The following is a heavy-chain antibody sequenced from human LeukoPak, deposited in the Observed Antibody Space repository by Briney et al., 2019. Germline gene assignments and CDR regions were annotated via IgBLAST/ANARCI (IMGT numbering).Heavy chain of an antibody. V-gene: IGHV4-34*01. CDR2: INDSGRT. CDR3: ASYYHDSSGYYQYYFAS. J-gene: IGHJ4*02. CDR1: GESFSGYY. Sequence: PSETLSLTCAVYGESFSGYYWTWIRQPPGKGREWIGEINDSGRTSCNPSLKSRVTISVDTSKNQFSLKLRSVAAADTAVYYCASYYHDSSGYYQYYFASWGQGTLVTVSS. D-gene: IGHD3-22*01.